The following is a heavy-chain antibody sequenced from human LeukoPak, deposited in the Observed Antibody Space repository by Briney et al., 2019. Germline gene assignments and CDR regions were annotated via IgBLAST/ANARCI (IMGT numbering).Heavy chain of an antibody. CDR2: IYYSGST. D-gene: IGHD6-19*01. J-gene: IGHJ4*02. Sequence: SETLSLTCTVSGGSISSGDYYWSWIRQPPGKGLEWIGYIYYSGSTYYNPSLKSRVTISVDTSKNQFSLKLSSVTAADTAVYYCARAGYNSGWYNYYFDYWGQGTLVTVSS. V-gene: IGHV4-30-4*01. CDR1: GGSISSGDYY. CDR3: ARAGYNSGWYNYYFDY.